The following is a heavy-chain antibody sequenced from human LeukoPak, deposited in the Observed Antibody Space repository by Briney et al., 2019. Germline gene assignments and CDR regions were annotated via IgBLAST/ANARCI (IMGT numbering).Heavy chain of an antibody. Sequence: ASVKVSCKVSGYPLIELTMHWVRQAPGQGLEWMGIINPSGGSTSYAQKFQGRVTMTRDTSTSTVYMELSSLRSEDTAVYYCARDPREYYYDSSGYDYWGQGTLVTVSS. D-gene: IGHD3-22*01. CDR2: INPSGGST. CDR1: GYPLIELT. V-gene: IGHV1-46*01. CDR3: ARDPREYYYDSSGYDY. J-gene: IGHJ4*02.